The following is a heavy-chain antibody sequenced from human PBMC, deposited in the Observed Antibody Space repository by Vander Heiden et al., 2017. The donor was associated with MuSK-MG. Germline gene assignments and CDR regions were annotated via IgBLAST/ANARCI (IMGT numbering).Heavy chain of an antibody. CDR2: IYYSGST. CDR1: GGSISSSSYY. CDR3: ARRVDYDILTGYDTRYNWFDP. D-gene: IGHD3-9*01. V-gene: IGHV4-39*01. J-gene: IGHJ5*02. Sequence: QLQLQESGPGLVKPSETLSLTCTVSGGSISSSSYYWGWIRQPPGKGLEWIGSIYYSGSTYYNPSLKSRGTIALDTSKNQFSLKLSGVTAADTAVHYCARRVDYDILTGYDTRYNWFDPWGQGTLVTVSS.